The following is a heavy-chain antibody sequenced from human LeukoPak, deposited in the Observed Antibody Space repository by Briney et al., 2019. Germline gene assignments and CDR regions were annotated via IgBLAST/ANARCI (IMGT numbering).Heavy chain of an antibody. J-gene: IGHJ6*03. V-gene: IGHV4-39*07. CDR3: ARVHYYYYYYMDV. Sequence: SETLSLTCTVSGGSISSSSYYWGWIRQPPGKGLEWIGSIYYSGSTYYNPSLKSRVTISVDTSKNQSSLKLSSVTAADTAVYYCARVHYYYYYYMDVWGKGTTVTVSS. CDR2: IYYSGST. CDR1: GGSISSSSYY.